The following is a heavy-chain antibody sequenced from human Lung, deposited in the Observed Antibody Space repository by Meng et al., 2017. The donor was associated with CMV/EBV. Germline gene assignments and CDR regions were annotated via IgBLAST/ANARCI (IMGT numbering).Heavy chain of an antibody. Sequence: FISYSMNWVRQAPGKGLEWVSSISSSSSYIYYADSVKGRFTISRDNAKNSLYLQMNSLRAEDTAVYYCARPPSAAVDTAMVPPYFDYWGQGTLVTVSS. CDR2: ISSSSSYI. CDR1: FISYS. J-gene: IGHJ4*02. V-gene: IGHV3-21*01. CDR3: ARPPSAAVDTAMVPPYFDY. D-gene: IGHD5-18*01.